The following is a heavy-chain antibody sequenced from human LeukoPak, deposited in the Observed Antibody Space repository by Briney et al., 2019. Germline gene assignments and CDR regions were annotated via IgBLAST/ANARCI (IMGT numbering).Heavy chain of an antibody. J-gene: IGHJ4*02. CDR3: ARHYGAGTYPLDY. D-gene: IGHD3-10*01. CDR1: VGSISSYY. Sequence: SETLSLTCIVSVGSISSYYGSWFGNPPGGGLGWIGWIYYSGNTKYNPSLESRVTISLDTPKNQFSLKLTSVTAADTAVYYCARHYGAGTYPLDYWGQGTLVTVSS. CDR2: IYYSGNT. V-gene: IGHV4-59*08.